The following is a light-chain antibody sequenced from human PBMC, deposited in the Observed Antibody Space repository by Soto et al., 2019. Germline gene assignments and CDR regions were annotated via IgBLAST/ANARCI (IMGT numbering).Light chain of an antibody. CDR1: QSVSSY. Sequence: EIVLTQSPATLSLSPGERATLSCRASQSVSSYLAWYQQKPGQAPRLLIYDASNRATGIPARFSGSGSGTDFTLTISSLEPEDFEVYYCQQRSNWTPALTFGGGTKVEIK. CDR2: DAS. V-gene: IGKV3-11*01. CDR3: QQRSNWTPALT. J-gene: IGKJ4*01.